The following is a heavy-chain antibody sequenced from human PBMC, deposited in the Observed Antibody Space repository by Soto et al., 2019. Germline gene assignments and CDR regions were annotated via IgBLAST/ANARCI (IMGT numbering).Heavy chain of an antibody. J-gene: IGHJ6*02. Sequence: QVQLVESGGGVVQPGRSLRLSCAASGFTFSSYGMHWVRQAPGKGLEWVAVISYDGSNKYYADSVKGRFTISRDNSKNTLYLQMNSLRAEDTAVYYCAKDTAMATDYYYYGMDVWGQGTTVTVSS. D-gene: IGHD5-18*01. CDR1: GFTFSSYG. CDR2: ISYDGSNK. CDR3: AKDTAMATDYYYYGMDV. V-gene: IGHV3-30*18.